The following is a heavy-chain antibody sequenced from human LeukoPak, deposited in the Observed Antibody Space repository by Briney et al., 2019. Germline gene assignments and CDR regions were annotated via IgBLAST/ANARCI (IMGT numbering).Heavy chain of an antibody. Sequence: GGSLRLSCAASGFTFSIYAMSWVRQAPVKGLEWVSAIISSVGSTYYADSVKGRFTISRDNSKNTLYLQMNSLRAEDTAVYYCAKVWGYAASYYDYVWGSPPSYYFDYWGQETLVTVSS. CDR2: IISSVGST. D-gene: IGHD3-16*01. V-gene: IGHV3-23*01. CDR1: GFTFSIYA. J-gene: IGHJ4*02. CDR3: AKVWGYAASYYDYVWGSPPSYYFDY.